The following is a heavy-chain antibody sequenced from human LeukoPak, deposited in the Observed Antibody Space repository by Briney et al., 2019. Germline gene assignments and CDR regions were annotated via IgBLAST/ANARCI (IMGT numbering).Heavy chain of an antibody. D-gene: IGHD2-2*01. CDR1: GGTFSSYA. V-gene: IGHV1-69*05. J-gene: IGHJ5*02. CDR3: ARSDIVVVPAGPGYNWFDP. Sequence: VKVSCKASGGTFSSYAISWVRQAPGQGLEWMGGIIPIFGTANYAQKFQGRVTITTDESTSTAYMELSSLRSEDTAVYYCARSDIVVVPAGPGYNWFDPWGQGTLVTVSS. CDR2: IIPIFGTA.